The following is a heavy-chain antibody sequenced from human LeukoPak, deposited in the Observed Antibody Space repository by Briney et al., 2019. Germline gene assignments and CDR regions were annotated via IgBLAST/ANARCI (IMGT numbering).Heavy chain of an antibody. D-gene: IGHD3-9*01. CDR2: IKQDGREK. Sequence: GGSLRLSCAGSGFTFSDYSMNWVRQAPGKGLEWVANIKQDGREKYYVDSVKGRFTISRDNAKNSLYLQMNSLRAEDTAVYYCARVEDYDILTGFDYWGQGTLVTVSS. J-gene: IGHJ4*02. CDR3: ARVEDYDILTGFDY. CDR1: GFTFSDYS. V-gene: IGHV3-7*01.